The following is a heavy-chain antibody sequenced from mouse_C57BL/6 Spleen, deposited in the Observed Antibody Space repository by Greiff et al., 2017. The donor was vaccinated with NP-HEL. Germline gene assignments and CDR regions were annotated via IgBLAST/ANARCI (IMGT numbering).Heavy chain of an antibody. J-gene: IGHJ2*01. CDR1: GFNIKDYY. D-gene: IGHD2-2*01. CDR3: TTGYGYGSQYYFDY. CDR2: IDPEDGDT. V-gene: IGHV14-1*01. Sequence: VQLQQSGAELVRPGASVKLSCTASGFNIKDYYMHWVKQRPEQGLEWIGRIDPEDGDTEYAPKFQGKATMTADTSSNSAYLQLSSLTSEDTAVYYCTTGYGYGSQYYFDYWGQGTTLTVSS.